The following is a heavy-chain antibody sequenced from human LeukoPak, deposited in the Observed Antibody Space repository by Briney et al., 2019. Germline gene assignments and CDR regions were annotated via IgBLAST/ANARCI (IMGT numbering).Heavy chain of an antibody. D-gene: IGHD2-21*02. Sequence: PGGSLRLSCAASGFTFSSYGMHWVRQAPGKGLEWVAVIWYDGSNKYYADSVKGRFTISRDNSKNTLYLQMNSLRAEDTAVYYCARDRGWTKHIVVVTARTNAFDIWGQGTMVTVSS. CDR3: ARDRGWTKHIVVVTARTNAFDI. V-gene: IGHV3-33*01. J-gene: IGHJ3*02. CDR2: IWYDGSNK. CDR1: GFTFSSYG.